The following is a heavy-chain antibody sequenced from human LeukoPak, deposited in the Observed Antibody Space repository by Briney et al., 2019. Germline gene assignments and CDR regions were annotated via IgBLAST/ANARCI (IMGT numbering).Heavy chain of an antibody. CDR3: ARRVITFGGVIEYDAFDI. CDR2: ISATGGTT. Sequence: GGSLRLSCAASGFTFNTYDMSWVRQAPRKGLEWVSGISATGGTTYYAGSVKGRFTISRDNSKNTLYLQMNSLRAEDTAVYYCARRVITFGGVIEYDAFDIWGQGTMVTVSS. J-gene: IGHJ3*02. CDR1: GFTFNTYD. V-gene: IGHV3-23*01. D-gene: IGHD3-16*02.